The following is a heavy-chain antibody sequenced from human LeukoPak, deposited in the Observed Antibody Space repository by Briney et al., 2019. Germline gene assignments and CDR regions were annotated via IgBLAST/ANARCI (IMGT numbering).Heavy chain of an antibody. D-gene: IGHD6-6*01. CDR1: GGSFSGYY. Sequence: PSETLSLTCAVYGGSFSGYYWSWIRQPPGKGLGLIGEINHSGSTNYNPSLKSRVTISVDTSKNQFSLKLSSVTAADTAVYYCARHSSSGLQYFQHWGQGTLVTVSS. CDR2: INHSGST. V-gene: IGHV4-34*01. J-gene: IGHJ1*01. CDR3: ARHSSSGLQYFQH.